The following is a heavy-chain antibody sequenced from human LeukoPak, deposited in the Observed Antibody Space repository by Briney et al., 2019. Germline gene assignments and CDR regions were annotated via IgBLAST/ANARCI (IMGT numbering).Heavy chain of an antibody. CDR3: ARSDIDYYYYGMDV. Sequence: GASVKVSCKASGYTFTGYYMHWVRQAPGQGLEWMGRINPNSGGTNYAQKFQGRVTMTRDTSISTAYMELSRLRSDDTAVYYCARSDIDYYYYGMDVWGQGTTVTVSS. V-gene: IGHV1-2*06. J-gene: IGHJ6*02. CDR2: INPNSGGT. D-gene: IGHD5-12*01. CDR1: GYTFTGYY.